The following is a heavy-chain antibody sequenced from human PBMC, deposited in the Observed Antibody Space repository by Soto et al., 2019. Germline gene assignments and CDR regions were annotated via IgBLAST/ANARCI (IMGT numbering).Heavy chain of an antibody. CDR1: GFTFSSYG. Sequence: QVPLVESGGGVVQPGRSLRLSCAASGFTFSSYGMHWVRQAPGKGLEWVAIISYDGSNKYYADSVKGRFTISRDNSKNTLYLQMNSLRAEDTAVYYCAKDSWGSSLNWFDPWGQGTLVTVSS. J-gene: IGHJ5*02. V-gene: IGHV3-30*18. CDR3: AKDSWGSSLNWFDP. D-gene: IGHD6-13*01. CDR2: ISYDGSNK.